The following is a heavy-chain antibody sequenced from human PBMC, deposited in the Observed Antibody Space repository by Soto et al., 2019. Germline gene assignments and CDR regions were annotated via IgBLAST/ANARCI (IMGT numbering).Heavy chain of an antibody. CDR3: ARGRQYQHLEN. V-gene: IGHV4-30-4*01. D-gene: IGHD2-2*01. CDR1: GGSISSGDSF. J-gene: IGHJ1*01. CDR2: IYSSGSN. Sequence: NPSETLSLTCTVSGGSISSGDSFWSWIRQPPGKGLQWIGYIYSSGSNYYTPSLKSRVTISVDMSKTHFSLRLSSVTAADTAVYYCARGRQYQHLENWGPSTLVTVSS.